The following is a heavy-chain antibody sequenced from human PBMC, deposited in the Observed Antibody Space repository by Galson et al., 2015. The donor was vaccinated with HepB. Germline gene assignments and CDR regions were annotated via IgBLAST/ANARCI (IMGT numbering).Heavy chain of an antibody. V-gene: IGHV3-23*01. J-gene: IGHJ4*02. CDR3: AKGRPERPPEHRGYDLPDY. CDR2: IGANDGST. D-gene: IGHD5-12*01. CDR1: GFTFSSYA. Sequence: SLRLSCEASGFTFSSYAMNWVRQAPGQGLEWIAGIGANDGSTNYAHTVQGRFTISRDTSKSTLYMQVNSLRVEDTARDYCAKGRPERPPEHRGYDLPDYWGQGTLVTVSS.